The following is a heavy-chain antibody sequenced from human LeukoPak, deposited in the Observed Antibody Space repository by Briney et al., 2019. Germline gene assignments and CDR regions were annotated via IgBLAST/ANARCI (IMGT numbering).Heavy chain of an antibody. J-gene: IGHJ4*02. V-gene: IGHV3-7*01. CDR3: ARDFSSWYGYRPFDY. D-gene: IGHD6-13*01. CDR2: IKQDGSEK. Sequence: EGSLRLSCAASGFTFSSYWMSWVRQAPGKGLEWVANIKQDGSEKYYVDSVKGRFTISRDNAKNSLYLQMNSLRAEDTAVYYRARDFSSWYGYRPFDYWGQGTLVTVSS. CDR1: GFTFSSYW.